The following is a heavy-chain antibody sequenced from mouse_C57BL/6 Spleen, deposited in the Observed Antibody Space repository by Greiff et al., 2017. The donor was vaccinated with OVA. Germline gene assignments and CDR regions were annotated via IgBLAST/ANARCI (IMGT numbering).Heavy chain of an antibody. CDR2: IDPSDSYT. CDR3: ARLRTTVVAGNFDY. V-gene: IGHV1-59*01. Sequence: QVQLQQPGAELVRPGTSVKLSCKASGYTFTSYWMHWVKQRPGQGLEWIGVIDPSDSYTNYNQKFKGKATLTVDTSSSTAYMQLSSLTSEDSAVYYCARLRTTVVAGNFDYWGQGTTLTVSS. J-gene: IGHJ2*01. D-gene: IGHD1-1*01. CDR1: GYTFTSYW.